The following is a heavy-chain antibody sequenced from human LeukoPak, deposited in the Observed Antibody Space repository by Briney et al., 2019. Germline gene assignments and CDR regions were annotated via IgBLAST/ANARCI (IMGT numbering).Heavy chain of an antibody. V-gene: IGHV3-74*01. J-gene: IGHJ4*02. CDR1: GFTFSSQW. CDR2: INSDGSAT. D-gene: IGHD6-6*01. CDR3: ARGLSGYASSLGY. Sequence: GGSLRLPCAGSGFTFSSQWMHWVRQAPGKGLVWVSRINSDGSATTYADSVRGRFSISRDNAKNTLYLQMNSLRAEDTAVYYCARGLSGYASSLGYWGQGTLVTVSA.